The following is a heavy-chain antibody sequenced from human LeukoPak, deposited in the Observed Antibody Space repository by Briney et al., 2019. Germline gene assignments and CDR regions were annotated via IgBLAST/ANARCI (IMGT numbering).Heavy chain of an antibody. CDR3: AKGAGPKVATIQGHAFDI. D-gene: IGHD5-24*01. J-gene: IGHJ3*02. CDR2: ISWNSGSI. V-gene: IGHV3-9*03. Sequence: PGGSLRLSCAASGFTFSSYAMTWVRQAPGKGLEWVSGISWNSGSIGYADSVKGRFTISRDNAKNSLYLQMNSLRAEDMALYYCAKGAGPKVATIQGHAFDIWGQGTMVTVSS. CDR1: GFTFSSYA.